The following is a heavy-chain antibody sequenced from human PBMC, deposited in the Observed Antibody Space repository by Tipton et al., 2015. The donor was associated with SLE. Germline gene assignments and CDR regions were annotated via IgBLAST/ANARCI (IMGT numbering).Heavy chain of an antibody. CDR1: GDSVSRKSAA. CDR2: TYYRSKWYN. Sequence: GLVKPSQTLSLTCAISGDSVSRKSAAWNWIRQSPSRGLEWLGRTYYRSKWYNDYAVSVKSRITINPDTSKNQFSLQLNSVTPEDTAVYYCARAEQWLVRDAFDIWGQGTMVTVSS. D-gene: IGHD6-19*01. CDR3: ARAEQWLVRDAFDI. J-gene: IGHJ3*02. V-gene: IGHV6-1*01.